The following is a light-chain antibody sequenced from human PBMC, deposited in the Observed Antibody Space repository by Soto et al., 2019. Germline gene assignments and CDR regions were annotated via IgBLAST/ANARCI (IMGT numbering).Light chain of an antibody. CDR1: QRVSTSY. J-gene: IGKJ4*01. V-gene: IGKV3-20*01. CDR3: HHYGASPFT. CDR2: ATS. Sequence: EIVLTQSPGTLSLSPGEGATLSCGASQRVSTSYFAWYQQKPGQAPRLLIYATSNRATDLPDRFSGSGSGTDFSLTISRLEPEEWAVYYCHHYGASPFTFGGGTKVEIK.